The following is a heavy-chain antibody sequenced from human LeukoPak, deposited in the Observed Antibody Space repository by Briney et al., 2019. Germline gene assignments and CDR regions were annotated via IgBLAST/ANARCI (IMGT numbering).Heavy chain of an antibody. Sequence: ASVKVSCKASGYTFTSYGISWVRQAPGQGLEWMGWISAYNGNTNYAQKLQGRVTMTTDTSTSTAYMELRSLRSDDTAVYYCARDGTGDIVVVPAAMGFDYWGQGTLVTVSS. CDR1: GYTFTSYG. V-gene: IGHV1-18*01. D-gene: IGHD2-2*01. CDR2: ISAYNGNT. J-gene: IGHJ4*02. CDR3: ARDGTGDIVVVPAAMGFDY.